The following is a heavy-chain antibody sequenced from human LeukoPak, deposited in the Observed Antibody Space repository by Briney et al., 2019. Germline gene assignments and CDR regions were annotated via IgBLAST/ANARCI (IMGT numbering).Heavy chain of an antibody. CDR3: ASNTGTVFDY. Sequence: SETLSLTCTVSGDFITAYYWSWIRQPPVKGLEWICYVYYSGSTEYNPSLRSRVTISLEMSKRQFSLNLTSVTAADTAVYYCASNTGTVFDYWGQGALVTVSS. CDR1: GDFITAYY. CDR2: VYYSGST. V-gene: IGHV4-59*01. J-gene: IGHJ4*02. D-gene: IGHD7-27*01.